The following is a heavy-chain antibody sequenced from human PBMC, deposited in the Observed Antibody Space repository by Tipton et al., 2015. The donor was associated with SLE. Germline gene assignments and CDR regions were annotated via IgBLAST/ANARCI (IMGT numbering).Heavy chain of an antibody. V-gene: IGHV3-33*01. CDR3: ATYESSWSSWDY. CDR2: IWFDGSNK. CDR1: GFTFTSYG. J-gene: IGHJ4*02. Sequence: SLRLSCAASGFTFTSYGLHWVRQAPGKGLEWVAVIWFDGSNKYYADSVKGRFTISRDNSNNTVFLQMNSLRAEDTAVYYCATYESSWSSWDYWGQGTLVTVSS. D-gene: IGHD6-13*01.